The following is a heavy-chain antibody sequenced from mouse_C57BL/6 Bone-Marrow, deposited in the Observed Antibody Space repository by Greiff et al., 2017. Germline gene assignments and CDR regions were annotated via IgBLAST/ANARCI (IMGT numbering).Heavy chain of an antibody. CDR3: ARSGPLGRSFDY. J-gene: IGHJ2*01. CDR1: GYTFTSYW. V-gene: IGHV1-55*01. CDR2: IYPTSGRT. D-gene: IGHD4-1*01. Sequence: QVQLQQSGAELVKPGASVKMSCKASGYTFTSYWITWVKQRPGQGLEWIGDIYPTSGRTNYNEKFKSKAILTVDTSSNTAYMQLSSLTSEDSAVFYCARSGPLGRSFDYWGQDTTLTVSS.